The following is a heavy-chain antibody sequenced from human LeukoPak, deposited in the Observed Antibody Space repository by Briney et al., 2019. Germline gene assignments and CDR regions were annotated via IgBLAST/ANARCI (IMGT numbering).Heavy chain of an antibody. J-gene: IGHJ4*02. Sequence: ASVKVSCEASGYSFTSYYMNWVRQAPGQGLEWMGIISPSGGSTSYAQKFQGGVTMTRDTSTSTVYMELSSLRSEDTAVYYCAREYSYGYKCFDYWGQGTLVTVSS. CDR3: AREYSYGYKCFDY. CDR2: ISPSGGST. CDR1: GYSFTSYY. D-gene: IGHD5-18*01. V-gene: IGHV1-46*01.